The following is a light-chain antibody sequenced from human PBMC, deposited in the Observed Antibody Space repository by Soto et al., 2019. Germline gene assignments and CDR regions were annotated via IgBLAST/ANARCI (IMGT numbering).Light chain of an antibody. J-gene: IGLJ1*01. V-gene: IGLV4-60*02. CDR1: SGHSSYI. CDR3: ETWDSNTRV. Sequence: QSVLTQSSSASASLGSSVKLTCTLSSGHSSYIIAWHQQQPGKAPRYLMKLEGSGSYNKGSGVPDRFSGSSSGADRHLTISNLQFEDEADYYCETWDSNTRVFGTGTKLTVL. CDR2: LEGSGSY.